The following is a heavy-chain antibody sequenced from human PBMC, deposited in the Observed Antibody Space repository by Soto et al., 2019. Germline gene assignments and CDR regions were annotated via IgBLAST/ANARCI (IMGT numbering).Heavy chain of an antibody. Sequence: QVQLVESGGGVVQPGRSLRLSCAASGFTFSSYGMHWVRQAPGKGLEWVAVIWYDGSNKYYTDSVKGRFTISRDNSKNTLYLQMNSLRAEDTAVYYCARVRYGDYGYYFDYWGQGTLVTVSS. CDR2: IWYDGSNK. V-gene: IGHV3-33*01. J-gene: IGHJ4*02. CDR1: GFTFSSYG. CDR3: ARVRYGDYGYYFDY. D-gene: IGHD4-17*01.